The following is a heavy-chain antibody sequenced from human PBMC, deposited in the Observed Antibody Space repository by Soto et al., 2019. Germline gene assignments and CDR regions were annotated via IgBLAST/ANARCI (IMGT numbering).Heavy chain of an antibody. V-gene: IGHV1-18*01. J-gene: IGHJ6*02. Sequence: QVQLVQSGAEVKKPGASVKVSCKASGYTFISYGISWVRQAPGQGLEWMGWISAYNGNTNYAQKLQGRVTMTTDTSTSTAYMELMSLRSDGTSVYYCAIDWMECLGGGDYYGMDVWGQGTTVTVSS. CDR1: GYTFISYG. CDR3: AIDWMECLGGGDYYGMDV. CDR2: ISAYNGNT. D-gene: IGHD3-3*01.